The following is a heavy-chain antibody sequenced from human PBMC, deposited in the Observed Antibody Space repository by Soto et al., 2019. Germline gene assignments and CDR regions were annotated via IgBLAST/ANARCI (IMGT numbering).Heavy chain of an antibody. Sequence: HGESLKISCKGSGYSFTSYWIAWVRQMPGKGLEWMGIIYPGDSDTRYSPSFQGHVTISADTSISTAYLQWSSLKASDTAIYYCARQPDFWTMFYFDYWGQGTLVTVSS. V-gene: IGHV5-51*01. J-gene: IGHJ4*02. D-gene: IGHD3-3*01. CDR3: ARQPDFWTMFYFDY. CDR2: IYPGDSDT. CDR1: GYSFTSYW.